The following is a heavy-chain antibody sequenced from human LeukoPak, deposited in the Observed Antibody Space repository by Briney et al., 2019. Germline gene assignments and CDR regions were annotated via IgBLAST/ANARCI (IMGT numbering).Heavy chain of an antibody. V-gene: IGHV3-23*01. CDR3: ARFAAGGSYYYYMDV. J-gene: IGHJ6*03. D-gene: IGHD3-10*01. CDR2: ISDSGGST. CDR1: GFTFDDYG. Sequence: PGGSLRLSCAASGFTFDDYGMSWVRQAPGKGLEWVSAISDSGGSTQYADSVKGRFTISRDNSKNTLYLQMNSLRADDTAVYYCARFAAGGSYYYYMDVWGKGTTVTVSS.